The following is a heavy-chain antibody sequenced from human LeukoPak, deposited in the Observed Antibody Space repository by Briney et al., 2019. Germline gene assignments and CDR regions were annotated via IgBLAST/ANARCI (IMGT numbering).Heavy chain of an antibody. D-gene: IGHD1-1*01. Sequence: GGSLSLSCAASGFTFSSYVMSWVRKAQGKGLEWVSAISGSGATTYYADSVKGRFTISRDNSKNTLYLHMNSLRAEDTAVYYCAKRVSGTTFYWGQGTLVTVSS. J-gene: IGHJ4*02. V-gene: IGHV3-23*01. CDR2: ISGSGATT. CDR3: AKRVSGTTFY. CDR1: GFTFSSYV.